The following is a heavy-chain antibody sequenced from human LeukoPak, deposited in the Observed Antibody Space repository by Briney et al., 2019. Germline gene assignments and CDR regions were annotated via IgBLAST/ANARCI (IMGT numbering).Heavy chain of an antibody. CDR3: ARGSFPAYMTTVTTRAFPFDP. CDR1: DYSISSGYY. Sequence: WETLSLTCTVSDYSISSGYYWGWIRPPPGKGLEWIGSIYHDGVTYYNPSLRSRVSISLDPSKNQFSLRLSSVTAADTAVYYCARGSFPAYMTTVTTRAFPFDPWGQGTLVTASS. J-gene: IGHJ5*02. D-gene: IGHD4-17*01. CDR2: IYHDGVT. V-gene: IGHV4-38-2*02.